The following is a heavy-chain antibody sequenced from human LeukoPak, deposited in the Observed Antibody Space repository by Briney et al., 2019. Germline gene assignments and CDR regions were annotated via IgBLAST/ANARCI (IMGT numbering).Heavy chain of an antibody. CDR1: RFTFSSYG. J-gene: IGHJ4*02. CDR2: IRHDGSSK. CDR3: AKDGDFWSGPPYY. Sequence: PGGSLRLSCAASRFTFSSYGMHWVRQATGRGLEWVAFIRHDGSSKYCADSVKGRFTISRDNSKNTLYLQMNSLRAEDTAVYYCAKDGDFWSGPPYYWGQGTLVTVSS. D-gene: IGHD3-3*01. V-gene: IGHV3-30*02.